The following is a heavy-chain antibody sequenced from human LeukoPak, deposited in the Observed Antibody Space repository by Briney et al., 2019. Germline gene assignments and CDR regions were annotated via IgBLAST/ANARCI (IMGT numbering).Heavy chain of an antibody. CDR2: MNPNRGNT. CDR3: AVPIDILTGYYYYGMDV. Sequence: GASVKVSCKASGYTFTSYDINWVRQATGQGLEWMGWMNPNRGNTGYAQKFQGRVTMTRNTSISTAYMELSSLRSEDTAVYYCAVPIDILTGYYYYGMDVWGQGTTVTVSS. CDR1: GYTFTSYD. D-gene: IGHD3-9*01. V-gene: IGHV1-8*01. J-gene: IGHJ6*02.